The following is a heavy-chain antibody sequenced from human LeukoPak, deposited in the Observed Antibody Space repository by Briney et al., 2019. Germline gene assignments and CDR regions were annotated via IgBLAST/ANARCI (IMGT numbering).Heavy chain of an antibody. D-gene: IGHD5-24*01. CDR3: AKEMATMNAFDI. CDR1: EFTARSNY. CDR2: IYSGGST. Sequence: PGGSLRLSLAAPEFTARSNYMSWFRQPPGKGWEWVSVIYSGGSTDYKDSVKDRFIISRDNSKNTPYLQMNSLRAEDTAVYYCAKEMATMNAFDIWGQGTMVTVSS. J-gene: IGHJ3*02. V-gene: IGHV3-66*01.